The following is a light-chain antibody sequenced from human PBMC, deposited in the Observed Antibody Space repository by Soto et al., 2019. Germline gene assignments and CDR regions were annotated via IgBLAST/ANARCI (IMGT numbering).Light chain of an antibody. CDR1: SSDVANYNY. CDR2: DVS. CDR3: SSYAGSSNV. J-gene: IGLJ1*01. V-gene: IGLV2-11*01. Sequence: SALTQPRSVSGSPGQSVTISCTRTSSDVANYNYVSWYQQHPGKAPKLMIYDVSKRPSGVPDRFSGSKSGNTASLTVSGLQAEDEADYYCSSYAGSSNVFGTGTKVTV.